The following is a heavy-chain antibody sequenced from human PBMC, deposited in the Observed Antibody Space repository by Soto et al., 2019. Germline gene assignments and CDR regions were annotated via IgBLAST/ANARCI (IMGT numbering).Heavy chain of an antibody. Sequence: SVKVSCKASGGTFSSYAISWVRQAPGQGLEWMGGIIPIFGTANYAQKFQGRVTITADESTSTAYMELSSLRSEDTAVYYCAKEQQQLVGPFAYWGQGTLVTVSS. J-gene: IGHJ4*02. CDR1: GGTFSSYA. D-gene: IGHD6-13*01. CDR3: AKEQQQLVGPFAY. V-gene: IGHV1-69*13. CDR2: IIPIFGTA.